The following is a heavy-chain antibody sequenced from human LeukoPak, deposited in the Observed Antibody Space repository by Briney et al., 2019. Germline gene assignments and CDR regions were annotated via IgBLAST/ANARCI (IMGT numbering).Heavy chain of an antibody. CDR1: GYTFTGYY. CDR2: INPNSGGT. Sequence: ASVKVSCKASGYTFTGYYMHWVRQAPGQGLEWMGWINPNSGGTNYAQKFQGRVTMPRDTSISTAYMELSRLRSDDTAVYYCASNWHYYDSSGLLNCWGQGTLVTVSS. CDR3: ASNWHYYDSSGLLNC. J-gene: IGHJ4*02. V-gene: IGHV1-2*02. D-gene: IGHD3-22*01.